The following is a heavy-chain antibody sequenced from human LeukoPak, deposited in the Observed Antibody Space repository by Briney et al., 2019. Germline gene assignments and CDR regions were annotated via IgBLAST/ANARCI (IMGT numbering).Heavy chain of an antibody. CDR3: TTLGLEGQQLVRRYFQH. Sequence: GGSLRLSCAASGFTFSNAWMSWVRQAPGKGLEWVGRIKSKTDGGTTDYAAPVKGRFTISRDDSKNTLYLQMNSLKTEDTAVYYCTTLGLEGQQLVRRYFQHWGQGTLVTVSS. CDR1: GFTFSNAW. V-gene: IGHV3-15*01. J-gene: IGHJ1*01. D-gene: IGHD6-13*01. CDR2: IKSKTDGGTT.